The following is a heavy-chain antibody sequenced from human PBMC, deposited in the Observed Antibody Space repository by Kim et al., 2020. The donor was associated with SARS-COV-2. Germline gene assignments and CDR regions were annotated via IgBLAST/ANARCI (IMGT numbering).Heavy chain of an antibody. CDR3: AKDLSSSSWYRGYYYYGMDV. D-gene: IGHD6-13*01. Sequence: FTISRDNSKNTLYLQMNSLRAEDTAVYYCAKDLSSSSWYRGYYYYGMDVWGQGTTVTVSS. V-gene: IGHV3-30*02. J-gene: IGHJ6*02.